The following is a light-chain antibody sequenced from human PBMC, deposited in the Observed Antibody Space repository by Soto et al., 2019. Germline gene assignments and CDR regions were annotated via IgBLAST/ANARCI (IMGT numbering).Light chain of an antibody. CDR1: QAVNTR. CDR2: GAS. J-gene: IGKJ1*01. Sequence: EIVLTQSPGTLSWFPLEIATLSFMASQAVNTRLAWYQQKSGRAPRLLISGASRRARGLRARFSGSGSGTELTLIISSLQSEDFAVYYCQKYNDGPWTFGQGSKV. V-gene: IGKV3-15*01. CDR3: QKYNDGPWT.